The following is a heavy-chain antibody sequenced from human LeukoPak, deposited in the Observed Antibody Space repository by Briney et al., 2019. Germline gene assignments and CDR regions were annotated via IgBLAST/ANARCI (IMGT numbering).Heavy chain of an antibody. D-gene: IGHD4-17*01. Sequence: SETLSLTCTVSGGSISSYYWSWIRQPAGKGLEWIGRIYTSGSTNYNPSLKSRVTMSVDTSNNQFSLKLSSVTAADTAVYYCAREGVTTVTEPLDYWGQGTLVTVSS. CDR2: IYTSGST. J-gene: IGHJ4*02. CDR1: GGSISSYY. V-gene: IGHV4-4*07. CDR3: AREGVTTVTEPLDY.